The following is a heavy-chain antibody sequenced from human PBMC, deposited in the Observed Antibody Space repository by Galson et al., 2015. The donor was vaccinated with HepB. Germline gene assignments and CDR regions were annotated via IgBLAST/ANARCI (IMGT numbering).Heavy chain of an antibody. J-gene: IGHJ3*02. Sequence: SVKVSCKASGYTFTSYYMHWVRQAPGQGLEWMGIINPSGGSTSYAQKFQGRVTMTRDTSTSTVYMELSSLRSEDTAVYYCARGGRPGSSGYPWVLAFDIWGQGTMVTVSS. D-gene: IGHD3-22*01. CDR3: ARGGRPGSSGYPWVLAFDI. CDR1: GYTFTSYY. V-gene: IGHV1-46*01. CDR2: INPSGGST.